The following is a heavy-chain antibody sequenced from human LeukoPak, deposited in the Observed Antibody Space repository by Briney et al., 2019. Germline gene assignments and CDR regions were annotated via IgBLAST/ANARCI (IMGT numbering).Heavy chain of an antibody. J-gene: IGHJ5*02. Sequence: SQTLSLTCVVSGDSISSGAYSWSWIRQPPGKGLEWIGYISHTGSTFYNPSLKSRVTISVDNSKNQFSLRLSSVTAADTAVYYCARELWFANAPGSWLDPWGQGALVTVSS. V-gene: IGHV4-30-2*01. CDR2: ISHTGST. CDR1: GDSISSGAYS. CDR3: ARELWFANAPGSWLDP. D-gene: IGHD2-21*01.